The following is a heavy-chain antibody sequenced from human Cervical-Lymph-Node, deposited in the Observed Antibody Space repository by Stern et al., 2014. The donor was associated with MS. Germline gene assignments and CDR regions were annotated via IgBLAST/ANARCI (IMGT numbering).Heavy chain of an antibody. J-gene: IGHJ4*02. V-gene: IGHV3-30-3*01. Sequence: MPLVESGGGVVQPGRSLRLSCATSGFTFGRHSMHWVRQVPGKGLEWVSIISYDGSSQHYADSVKGRFTISRDNSNNTLYLQMNSLRIEDTAMYYCARPAAARYFDYWGQGSQVTVSS. D-gene: IGHD6-25*01. CDR3: ARPAAARYFDY. CDR1: GFTFGRHS. CDR2: ISYDGSSQ.